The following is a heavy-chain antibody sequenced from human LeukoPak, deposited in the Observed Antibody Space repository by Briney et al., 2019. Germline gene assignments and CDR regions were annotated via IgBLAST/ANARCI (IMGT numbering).Heavy chain of an antibody. CDR2: IYYSGST. J-gene: IGHJ4*02. CDR3: ARAAYYYDSSGLDY. CDR1: GGSIRSSSSY. D-gene: IGHD3-22*01. V-gene: IGHV4-39*07. Sequence: PSETLSLTCTVSGGSIRSSSSYWGWIRQPPGKGLEWIGTIYYSGSTNYNPSLKSRVTISVDTSKNQFSLKLSSVTAADTAVYYCARAAYYYDSSGLDYWGQGTLVTVSS.